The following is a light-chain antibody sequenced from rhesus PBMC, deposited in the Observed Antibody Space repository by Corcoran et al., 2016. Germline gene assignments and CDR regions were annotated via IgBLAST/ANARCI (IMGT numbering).Light chain of an antibody. CDR1: QGISSY. Sequence: DIQMTQSPSSLSVSVGDTVTITCRASQGISSYLNWFQQKPGKAPKFLIYAATSLESGVPSRISGSGSVTDCTLTIRSRQPEDFAACYCLQHNSYPYTFGQGTKVEI. V-gene: IGKV1-28*03. CDR3: LQHNSYPYT. CDR2: AAT. J-gene: IGKJ2*01.